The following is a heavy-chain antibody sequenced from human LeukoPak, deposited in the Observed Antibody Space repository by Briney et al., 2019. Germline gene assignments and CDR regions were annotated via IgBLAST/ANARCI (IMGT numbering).Heavy chain of an antibody. V-gene: IGHV3-48*03. CDR2: ISSSGSTI. J-gene: IGHJ4*02. CDR3: ARPDSTTGY. Sequence: GGSLRLSCAASGFTFSSYEMNWVRQAPGKGLEWVSYISSSGSTIYYADSVKGRFAISRDNAKNSLYLQMNSLRAEDTAVYYCARPDSTTGYWGQGTLVTVSS. D-gene: IGHD2-2*01. CDR1: GFTFSSYE.